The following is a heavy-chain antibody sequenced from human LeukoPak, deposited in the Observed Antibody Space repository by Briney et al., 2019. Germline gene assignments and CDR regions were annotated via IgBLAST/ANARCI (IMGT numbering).Heavy chain of an antibody. D-gene: IGHD3-3*01. Sequence: GASVKVSCKASGYTFTSYYMHWVRQAPGQGLEWMGIINPSGASTSYAQKFQGRVTMTRDMCTSTVYMELSSLRSEDTAVYYCARSELRSLNWFDPWGQGTLVTVSS. J-gene: IGHJ5*02. V-gene: IGHV1-46*01. CDR2: INPSGAST. CDR1: GYTFTSYY. CDR3: ARSELRSLNWFDP.